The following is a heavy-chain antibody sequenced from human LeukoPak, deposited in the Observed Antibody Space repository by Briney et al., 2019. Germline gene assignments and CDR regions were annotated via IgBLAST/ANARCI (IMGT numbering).Heavy chain of an antibody. Sequence: GGSLRLSCVASGFTFDDYAMHWVRQAPGKGLEWVSGISWNSGSIGYADSVKGRFTISRDNAKNSLYLQMNSLRAEDTALYYCAKDGEEGSGQFDYWGQGTLVTVSS. V-gene: IGHV3-9*01. J-gene: IGHJ4*02. CDR1: GFTFDDYA. D-gene: IGHD3-10*01. CDR3: AKDGEEGSGQFDY. CDR2: ISWNSGSI.